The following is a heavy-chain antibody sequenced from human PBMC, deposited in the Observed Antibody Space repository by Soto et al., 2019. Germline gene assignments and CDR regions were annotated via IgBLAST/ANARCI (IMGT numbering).Heavy chain of an antibody. J-gene: IGHJ6*02. CDR2: IWYDGSNK. CDR1: GFTFSSYC. CDR3: ARDLGVGITMVRHYGMDV. D-gene: IGHD3-10*01. V-gene: IGHV3-33*01. Sequence: GGSLRLSCAASGFTFSSYCMHWVRQAPGKGVEWVAVIWYDGSNKYYADSVKGRFTISRDNSKNTLYLQMNSLRAEDTAVYYCARDLGVGITMVRHYGMDVWGQGTTVTVSS.